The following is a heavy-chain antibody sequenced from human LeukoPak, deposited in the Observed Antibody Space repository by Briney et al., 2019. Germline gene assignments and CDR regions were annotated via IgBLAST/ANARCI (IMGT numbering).Heavy chain of an antibody. CDR1: GFTFSSYE. CDR2: TSRGGNNK. CDR3: ARVAIYDSSGYYPFDY. V-gene: IGHV3-48*03. D-gene: IGHD3-22*01. J-gene: IGHJ4*02. Sequence: GGSLRLSCVASGFTFSSYEVKWGRPAPGKGLGCVSYTSRGGNNKKYADSGKGRLTISRDNAKNSVSPQMNSLRAEDTGVYYCARVAIYDSSGYYPFDYWGQGTLVTVSS.